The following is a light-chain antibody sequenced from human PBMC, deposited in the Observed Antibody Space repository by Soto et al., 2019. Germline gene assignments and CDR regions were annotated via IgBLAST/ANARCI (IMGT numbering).Light chain of an antibody. CDR1: SSDVGAYKY. V-gene: IGLV2-14*03. J-gene: IGLJ1*01. CDR3: SSYTRXSTYV. CDR2: EVN. Sequence: QSALTQPASVSGSPGQSITISCTGTSSDVGAYKYVSWFQQYPGKVPKLIIYEVNDRPSGVSNRFSASKSGNTASLTISGXQAEDEADYYCSSYTRXSTYVFGTGTKLTVL.